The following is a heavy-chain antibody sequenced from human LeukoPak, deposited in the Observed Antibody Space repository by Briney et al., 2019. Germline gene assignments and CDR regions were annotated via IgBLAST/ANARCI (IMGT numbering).Heavy chain of an antibody. CDR3: ARDLYGGNSVASFDY. CDR2: IYSGGST. J-gene: IGHJ4*02. V-gene: IGHV3-66*01. Sequence: GGSLRLSCAASGFTVSSNYMSWVRRAPGKGLEWVSVIYSGGSTYYADSVKGRFTISRDNSKNTLYLQMNSLRAEDTAVYYCARDLYGGNSVASFDYWGQGTLVTVSS. D-gene: IGHD4-23*01. CDR1: GFTVSSNY.